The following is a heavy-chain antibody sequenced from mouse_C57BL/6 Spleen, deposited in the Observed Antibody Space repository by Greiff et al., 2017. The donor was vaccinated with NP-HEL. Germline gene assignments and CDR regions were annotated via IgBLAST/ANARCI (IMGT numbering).Heavy chain of an antibody. J-gene: IGHJ2*01. CDR1: GFTFSDYG. Sequence: EVKLMESGGGLVKPGGSLKLSCAASGFTFSDYGMHWVRQAPEKGLEWVAYISSGSSTIYYADTVKGRFTISRDNAKNTLFLQMTSLRSEDTAMYYCAREAITTVLDYWGQGTTLTVSS. CDR2: ISSGSSTI. V-gene: IGHV5-17*01. CDR3: AREAITTVLDY. D-gene: IGHD1-1*01.